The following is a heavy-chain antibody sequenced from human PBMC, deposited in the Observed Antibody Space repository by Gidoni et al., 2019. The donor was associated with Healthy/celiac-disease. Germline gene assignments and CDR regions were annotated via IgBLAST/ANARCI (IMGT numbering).Heavy chain of an antibody. V-gene: IGHV1-46*01. CDR2: INPGGGST. CDR3: ARGDPGIAAAGTAAGDY. CDR1: GYTFTSYS. Sequence: QVQLVQSGAEVKKPGASVKVSCKASGYTFTSYSMHWVRQAPGQGLEWMGMINPGGGSTSYAQKFQGRVTMTRDTSTSTVYMELSSLRSEDTAVYYCARGDPGIAAAGTAAGDYWGQGTLVTVSS. D-gene: IGHD6-13*01. J-gene: IGHJ4*02.